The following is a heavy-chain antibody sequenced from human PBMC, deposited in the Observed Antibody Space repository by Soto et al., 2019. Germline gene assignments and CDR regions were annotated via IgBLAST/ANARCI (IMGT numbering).Heavy chain of an antibody. Sequence: SETLSLTCTVSGGSISSGGYYWSWIRQHPGKGLEWIGYIYYSGSTYYNPSLKSRVTISIDTSKNQFSLKLSSVTAADTAVYYCARDLRVRGAYKYYYGMDVWGQGTTVTVSS. CDR1: GGSISSGGYY. V-gene: IGHV4-31*03. CDR3: ARDLRVRGAYKYYYGMDV. CDR2: IYYSGST. D-gene: IGHD3-10*01. J-gene: IGHJ6*02.